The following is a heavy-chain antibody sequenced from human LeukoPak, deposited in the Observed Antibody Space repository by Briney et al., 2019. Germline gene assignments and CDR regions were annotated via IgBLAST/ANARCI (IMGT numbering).Heavy chain of an antibody. D-gene: IGHD4-23*01. CDR1: GFTFSTYW. CDR3: AKEYGGNSRAPDNH. CDR2: IKEDGSEK. J-gene: IGHJ4*02. V-gene: IGHV3-7*01. Sequence: GGSLRLSCAASGFTFSTYWMSWVRQAPGKGLEWVANIKEDGSEKYNVDSVKGRFTISRDNSENTLYLQMNSLRAEDTAVYYCAKEYGGNSRAPDNHWGQGTLVTVSS.